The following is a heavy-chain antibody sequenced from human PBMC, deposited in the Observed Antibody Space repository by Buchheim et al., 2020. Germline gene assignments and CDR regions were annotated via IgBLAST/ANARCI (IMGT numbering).Heavy chain of an antibody. CDR1: GGSFSGYY. J-gene: IGHJ5*02. V-gene: IGHV4-34*01. D-gene: IGHD3-3*01. CDR3: ARGRWDYDFWSGYRRWFDP. CDR2: FNHSGST. Sequence: QVQLQQWGAGLLKPSETLSLTCAVYGGSFSGYYWSGIRQLQGKGLEWIGEFNHSGSTNYNPSLKSRVTTSVETSKNKFCLKLSSVTAADTAVYYCARGRWDYDFWSGYRRWFDPWGQGTL.